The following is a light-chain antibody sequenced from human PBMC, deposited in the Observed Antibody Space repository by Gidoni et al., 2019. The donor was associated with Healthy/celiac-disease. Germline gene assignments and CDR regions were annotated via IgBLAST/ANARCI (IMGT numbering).Light chain of an antibody. J-gene: IGKJ2*01. Sequence: DIKMTHSPSTLSASVGDRVTIPCRASQSISSWLAWYQQKPGKATKLLIYKASSLESGVPSRFSGSGSGTEFTLTISSLQPDDFATYYCQQYNSYPYTFGQGTKLEIK. V-gene: IGKV1-5*03. CDR1: QSISSW. CDR2: KAS. CDR3: QQYNSYPYT.